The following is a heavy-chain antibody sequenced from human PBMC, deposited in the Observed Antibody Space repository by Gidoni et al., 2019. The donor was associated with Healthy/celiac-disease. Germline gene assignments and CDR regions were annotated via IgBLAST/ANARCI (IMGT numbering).Heavy chain of an antibody. CDR2: IIPILGIA. CDR1: GGTFSSYT. J-gene: IGHJ5*02. Sequence: QVQLVQSGAEVKKPGSSVKVSCKSSGGTFSSYTISWVRPAPGQGLEWMGRIIPILGIANYAQKFQGRVTITADKSTSTAYMELSSLRSEDTAVYYCARGGCSGGSCYSRGNWFDPWGQGTLVTVSS. V-gene: IGHV1-69*02. CDR3: ARGGCSGGSCYSRGNWFDP. D-gene: IGHD2-15*01.